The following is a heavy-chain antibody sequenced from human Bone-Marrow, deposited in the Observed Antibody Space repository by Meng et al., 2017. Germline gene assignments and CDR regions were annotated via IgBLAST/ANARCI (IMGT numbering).Heavy chain of an antibody. CDR3: AASPGWWRIDS. CDR1: GASVSSGYW. CDR2: FHHSGAT. D-gene: IGHD6-19*01. Sequence: QGPLEELGPGLVKPSGTLSLTCGVSGASVSSGYWWTWVRQPPGKGLEWIGEFHHSGATNYNPSLRSRVTISVDTSKNQFSLRLTSVTAADTAVYYCAASPGWWRIDSWGQGTLVTVSS. V-gene: IGHV4-4*02. J-gene: IGHJ4*02.